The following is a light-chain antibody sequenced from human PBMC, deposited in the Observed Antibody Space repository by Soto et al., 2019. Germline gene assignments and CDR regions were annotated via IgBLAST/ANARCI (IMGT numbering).Light chain of an antibody. CDR2: GAS. Sequence: EIVLTQSPGTLSLSPGERATISCRASQSVSSCYLAWYQQKRGEAPRLLIYGASSRSTGIPDRFSGSGSATDYTLTISRLEPEDFAVYYCQQYDSSSWTFGQGTKVEIK. CDR1: QSVSSCY. V-gene: IGKV3-20*01. J-gene: IGKJ1*01. CDR3: QQYDSSSWT.